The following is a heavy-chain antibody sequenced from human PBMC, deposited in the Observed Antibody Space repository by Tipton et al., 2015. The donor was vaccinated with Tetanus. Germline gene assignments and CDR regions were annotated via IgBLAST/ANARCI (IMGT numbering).Heavy chain of an antibody. J-gene: IGHJ6*02. D-gene: IGHD1/OR15-1a*01. Sequence: SLRLSCEVSGFIFSNYKMNWVRQAPGKGPEWISSISSTSSYIYYAGSVKGRFTISRDNAKNTVYLQMNSLRAEDTAVYFCARRSLTNYGLDVWGQGTPVTVSS. CDR2: ISSTSSYI. CDR3: ARRSLTNYGLDV. V-gene: IGHV3-21*01. CDR1: GFIFSNYK.